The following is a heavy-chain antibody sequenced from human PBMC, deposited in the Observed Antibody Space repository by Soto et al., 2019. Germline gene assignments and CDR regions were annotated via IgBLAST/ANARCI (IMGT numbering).Heavy chain of an antibody. D-gene: IGHD3-16*01. Sequence: VESLTISCQVSGYSFTSNGIGWVLQMPGKGLEWMGIINPADSDIKYSPSFQGQVTISADKSIGTAYLQWSSLKASDTAMYYCARHQRDDASRKIDCWGQGTLVTVSS. CDR1: GYSFTSNG. V-gene: IGHV5-51*01. CDR3: ARHQRDDASRKIDC. J-gene: IGHJ4*02. CDR2: INPADSDI.